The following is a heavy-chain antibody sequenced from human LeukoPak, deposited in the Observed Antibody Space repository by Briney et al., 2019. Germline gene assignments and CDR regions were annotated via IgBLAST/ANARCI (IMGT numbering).Heavy chain of an antibody. CDR1: GYTFFSYA. J-gene: IGHJ4*02. Sequence: GASVKVSCKASGYTFFSYAMNWVRQAPGQGLEWMGWINTNTGNPTYAPGFTGRFVFSLDTSVSAAYLQITSLKAEDTAVYYCARAAHDTGGYLRYYFDYWGQGTLVTVSS. CDR3: ARAAHDTGGYLRYYFDY. CDR2: INTNTGNP. V-gene: IGHV7-4-1*02. D-gene: IGHD3-22*01.